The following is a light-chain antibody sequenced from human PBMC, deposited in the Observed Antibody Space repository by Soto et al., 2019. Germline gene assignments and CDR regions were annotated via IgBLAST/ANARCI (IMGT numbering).Light chain of an antibody. CDR3: QQYNNWPPAT. V-gene: IGKV3-15*01. Sequence: EIVMTQSPATLSVSPGERATLSCRASQSVRRNLAWFQQKPGQAPRLLIYGAYTRATGIPARFSGSGSGTEFTLTISGPQSEDVAVYYCQQYNNWPPATFGQGTKVEIK. CDR1: QSVRRN. J-gene: IGKJ1*01. CDR2: GAY.